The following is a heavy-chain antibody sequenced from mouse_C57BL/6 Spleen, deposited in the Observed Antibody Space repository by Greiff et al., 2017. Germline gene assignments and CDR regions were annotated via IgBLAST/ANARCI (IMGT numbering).Heavy chain of an antibody. Sequence: QVQLQQPGAELVKPGASVKLSCKASGYTFTSYWMHWVKQRPGQGLEWIGMIHPNSGSTNYNEKFKSKATLTVDKSSSTAYMQLSSLTSEDSAVYYCARGLSYYGSSFGYGGQGTTLTVSS. CDR3: ARGLSYYGSSFGY. D-gene: IGHD1-1*01. J-gene: IGHJ2*01. V-gene: IGHV1-64*01. CDR2: IHPNSGST. CDR1: GYTFTSYW.